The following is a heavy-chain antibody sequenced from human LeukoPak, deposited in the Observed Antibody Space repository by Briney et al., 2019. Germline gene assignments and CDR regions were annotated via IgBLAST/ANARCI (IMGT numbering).Heavy chain of an antibody. CDR1: GYTFTSYS. J-gene: IGHJ6*02. CDR3: ARDPTTDIVVVPAAIPIPHYYYYYGMDV. D-gene: IGHD2-2*01. CDR2: ISAYNGNT. V-gene: IGHV1-18*01. Sequence: ASVKVSCKASGYTFTSYSISWVRQAPGQGLEWMGWISAYNGNTNYAQKLQGRVTMTTDTSTSTAYMELRSLRSDDTAVYYCARDPTTDIVVVPAAIPIPHYYYYYGMDVWGQGTTVTVSS.